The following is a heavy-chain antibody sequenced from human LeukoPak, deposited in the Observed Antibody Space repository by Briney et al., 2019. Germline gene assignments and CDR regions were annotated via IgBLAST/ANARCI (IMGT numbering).Heavy chain of an antibody. J-gene: IGHJ6*03. CDR2: ISYDGSKK. Sequence: GGSLRLSCAASGFTFSSYGMHWVRQAPGKGLGWVAVISYDGSKKYYADSVKGRFTLSRDNSKHTLYLQMNSLRAEDTAVYYCARHPARYYYDSSGYYSGSGYMDVWGKGTTVTISS. CDR1: GFTFSSYG. CDR3: ARHPARYYYDSSGYYSGSGYMDV. V-gene: IGHV3-30*03. D-gene: IGHD3-22*01.